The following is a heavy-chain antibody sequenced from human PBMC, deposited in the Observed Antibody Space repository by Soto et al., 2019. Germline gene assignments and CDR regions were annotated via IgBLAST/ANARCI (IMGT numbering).Heavy chain of an antibody. Sequence: SETLSLTCTVSGGSISSSSYYWGWTRQPPGKGLEWIGSIYYSGSTYYNPSLKSRVTISVDTSKNQFSLKLSSVTAADTAVYYCASLYCTNGVCYTGDYYGMDVWGQGTTVTVSS. CDR2: IYYSGST. J-gene: IGHJ6*02. D-gene: IGHD2-8*01. V-gene: IGHV4-39*01. CDR3: ASLYCTNGVCYTGDYYGMDV. CDR1: GGSISSSSYY.